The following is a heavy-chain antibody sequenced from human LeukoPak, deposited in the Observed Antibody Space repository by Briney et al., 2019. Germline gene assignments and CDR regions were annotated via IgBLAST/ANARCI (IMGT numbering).Heavy chain of an antibody. J-gene: IGHJ3*02. CDR2: IYYSGST. CDR3: ARGAISITGTPIDAFDI. Sequence: SETLSLTCTVSGYSINSGYYWGWIRQPPGKGLEWIGYIYYSGSTNYNPSLKNRVTISVDTSKNQFSLKLSSVTAADTAVYYCARGAISITGTPIDAFDIWGQGTMVTVSS. D-gene: IGHD1-20*01. CDR1: GYSINSGYY. V-gene: IGHV4-61*05.